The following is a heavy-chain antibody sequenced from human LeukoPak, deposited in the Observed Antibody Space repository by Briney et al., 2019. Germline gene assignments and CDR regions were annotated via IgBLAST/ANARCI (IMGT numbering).Heavy chain of an antibody. CDR3: ARELGETMRDVLRSD. D-gene: IGHD2-2*01. CDR1: GGSISSGSYY. J-gene: IGHJ4*02. CDR2: IYTSGST. V-gene: IGHV4-61*02. Sequence: SETLSLTCTVSGGSISSGSYYWSWIRQPAGKGLEWIGRIYTSGSTNYNPSLKSRVTISVDTSKNQFSLKLSSVTAADTAVYYRARELGETMRDVLRSDLGQGTLVTVSS.